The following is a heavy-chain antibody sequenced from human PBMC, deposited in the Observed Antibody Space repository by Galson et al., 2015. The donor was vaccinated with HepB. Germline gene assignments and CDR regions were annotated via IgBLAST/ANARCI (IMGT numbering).Heavy chain of an antibody. D-gene: IGHD6-13*01. CDR3: ARRGERGSWAHDAFDI. Sequence: ETLSLTCTVSGGSISSYYWSWIRQPPGKGLEWIGYIFYSGSTNYNPSLKGRITISVDTSKNQFSLKLSSVTAADTAVYYCARRGERGSWAHDAFDIWGLGTMVTVSS. V-gene: IGHV4-59*08. J-gene: IGHJ3*02. CDR2: IFYSGST. CDR1: GGSISSYY.